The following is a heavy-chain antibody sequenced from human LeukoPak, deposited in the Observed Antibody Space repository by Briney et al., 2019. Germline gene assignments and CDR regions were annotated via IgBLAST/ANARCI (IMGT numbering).Heavy chain of an antibody. J-gene: IGHJ4*02. CDR3: AKERRRVDTSMIRSYFFDS. CDR1: GFTFSSSA. Sequence: PGGSLRLSRAASGFTFSSSAMSWVRQTPSKGLEWLSSITGDGVTTYYADSVKGRFTISRDNSKNILFLQMNSLRAEDSASYFCAKERRRVDTSMIRSYFFDSWGQGTPVTVSS. V-gene: IGHV3-23*01. CDR2: ITGDGVTT. D-gene: IGHD3-16*01.